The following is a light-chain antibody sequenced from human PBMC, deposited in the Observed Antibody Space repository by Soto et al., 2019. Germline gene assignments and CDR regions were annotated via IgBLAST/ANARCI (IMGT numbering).Light chain of an antibody. CDR3: GTWDSSLSVYV. Sequence: QSVLTQPPSVSAAPGQTVTISCSGSSSNIGNNYVSWYQQLPGTAPKLLIYDNNKRPSGIPDRFSGSKSGTSATLGITGLQTGDEADYYCGTWDSSLSVYVFGTGTKLTDL. J-gene: IGLJ1*01. CDR1: SSNIGNNY. V-gene: IGLV1-51*01. CDR2: DNN.